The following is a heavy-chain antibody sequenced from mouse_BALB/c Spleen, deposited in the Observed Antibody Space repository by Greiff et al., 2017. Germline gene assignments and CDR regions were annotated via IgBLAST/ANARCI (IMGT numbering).Heavy chain of an antibody. D-gene: IGHD1-1*01. V-gene: IGHV5-9-3*01. J-gene: IGHJ2*01. CDR2: ISSGGSYT. CDR3: ARHPTPYYYGSLGY. CDR1: GFTFSSYA. Sequence: EVQLVESGGGLVKPGGSLKLSCAASGFTFSSYAMSWVRQTPEKRLEWVATISSGGSYTYYPDSVKGRFTISRDNAKNTLYLQMSSLRSEDTAMYYCARHPTPYYYGSLGYWGQGTTLTVSS.